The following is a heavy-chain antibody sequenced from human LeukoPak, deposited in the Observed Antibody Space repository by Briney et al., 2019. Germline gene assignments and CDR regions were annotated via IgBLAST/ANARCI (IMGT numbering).Heavy chain of an antibody. D-gene: IGHD2-21*01. CDR1: GFTASSNY. V-gene: IGHV3-53*04. Sequence: PGGSLCLSCAASGFTASSNYMNSVRQTPGKGLEWVSVIYSGGSTYYADSVKGRFTISRHNSKNTLYLQMNSLRAEDTAVYYCARGGHGEDYWGQGTLVTVSS. CDR3: ARGGHGEDY. J-gene: IGHJ4*02. CDR2: IYSGGST.